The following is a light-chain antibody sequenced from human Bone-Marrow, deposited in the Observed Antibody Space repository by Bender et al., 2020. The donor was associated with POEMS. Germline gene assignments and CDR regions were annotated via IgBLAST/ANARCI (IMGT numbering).Light chain of an antibody. CDR3: QSFDSSLSVVV. V-gene: IGLV1-47*01. CDR1: SSNIGKND. J-gene: IGLJ2*01. Sequence: QSVLSQPPSASGTPGQRVTISCSGSSSNIGKNDVYWYQQLPGTAPKLLIYTNNQRPSGVPDRFSGSKSGTSASLAITGLQAEDEADYYCQSFDSSLSVVVFGGGTKLTVL. CDR2: TNN.